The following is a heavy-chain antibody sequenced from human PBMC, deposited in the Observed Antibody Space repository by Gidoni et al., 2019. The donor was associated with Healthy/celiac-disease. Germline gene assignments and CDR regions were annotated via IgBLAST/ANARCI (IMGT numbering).Heavy chain of an antibody. D-gene: IGHD3-3*01. CDR2: IYYSGST. V-gene: IGHV4-31*03. J-gene: IGHJ3*02. CDR3: ASGITIFGVESAFDI. Sequence: QVQLQESGPGLVKPAQTLSLTCPVSGGSISSGGYYWSWIRQHPGKGLEWIGYIYYSGSTYYNPSLKSRVTISVDTSKNQFSLKLSSVTAADTAVYYCASGITIFGVESAFDIWGQGTMVTVSS. CDR1: GGSISSGGYY.